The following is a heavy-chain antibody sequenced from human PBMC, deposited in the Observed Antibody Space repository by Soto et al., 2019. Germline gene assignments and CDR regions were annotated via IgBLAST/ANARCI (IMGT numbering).Heavy chain of an antibody. Sequence: SETLSLTCAVNGGSFSDYNRSWIRQPPGKRLEWIGEINITGGTNYNPSLKSRVTISIDTSKNEFSLKLSSVTAADTAVYYCARGVDTIRDWGQGTLVTVSS. D-gene: IGHD5-12*01. J-gene: IGHJ4*02. CDR3: ARGVDTIRD. V-gene: IGHV4-34*01. CDR2: INITGGT. CDR1: GGSFSDYN.